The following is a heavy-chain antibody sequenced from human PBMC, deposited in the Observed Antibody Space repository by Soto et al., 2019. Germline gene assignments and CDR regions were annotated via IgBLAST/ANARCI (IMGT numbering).Heavy chain of an antibody. CDR3: ARVGVRGDDHAFDI. CDR1: GFTFSSYW. Sequence: GGSLRLSCAASGFTFSSYWMHWVRQAPGKGLLWVSRINSDGSSTGYADSVKGRFTISRDNAKNTLYLQMNSLRAEDTAVYCCARVGVRGDDHAFDIWGQGTMVTVSS. J-gene: IGHJ3*02. V-gene: IGHV3-74*01. CDR2: INSDGSST. D-gene: IGHD3-10*01.